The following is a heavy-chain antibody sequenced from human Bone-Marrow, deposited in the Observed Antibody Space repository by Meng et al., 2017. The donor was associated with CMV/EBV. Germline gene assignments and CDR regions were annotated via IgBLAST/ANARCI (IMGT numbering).Heavy chain of an antibody. CDR3: ARFRPGYCSSTSCYAGDYYYYYGMDV. Sequence: ASVKVSCKASGYTLSSYGVTWMRQAPGQGLEWMGWISGYNGDTKSAQKVQDRVTMTTDTSTSTAYMELRSLRSDDTAVYYCARFRPGYCSSTSCYAGDYYYYYGMDVWGQGTTVTVSS. D-gene: IGHD2-2*01. CDR1: GYTLSSYG. CDR2: ISGYNGDT. J-gene: IGHJ6*02. V-gene: IGHV1-18*01.